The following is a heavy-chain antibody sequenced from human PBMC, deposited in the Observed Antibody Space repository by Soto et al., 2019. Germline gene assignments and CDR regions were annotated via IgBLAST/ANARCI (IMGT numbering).Heavy chain of an antibody. D-gene: IGHD3-10*01. Sequence: QVQLVQSGAEVKKPGASVKVSCKASGYTFTSYAMHWVRQAPGQRVECMGWINAGNGHTKYSTKVQGRVTITRATAAITAYMQRGRVRNDGTSVDRRARDRRMFRGVGSFDYGGEGPQVAVSS. CDR2: INAGNGHT. J-gene: IGHJ4*02. CDR3: ARDRRMFRGVGSFDY. CDR1: GYTFTSYA. V-gene: IGHV1-3*01.